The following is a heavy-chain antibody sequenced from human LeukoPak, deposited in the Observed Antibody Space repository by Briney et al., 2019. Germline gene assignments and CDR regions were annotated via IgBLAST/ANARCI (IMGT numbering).Heavy chain of an antibody. CDR3: ARVGQAGYVGYPLDY. J-gene: IGHJ4*02. CDR2: INSDGSST. CDR1: GFTFSSYW. D-gene: IGHD5-12*01. V-gene: IGHV3-74*01. Sequence: GGSLRLSCAASGFTFSSYWMHWVRRAPGKGLMWVSRINSDGSSTSYADSVKGRFTISRDNAKNTLYLQMNSLRAEDTAVFYCARVGQAGYVGYPLDYRGQGTLVNVSS.